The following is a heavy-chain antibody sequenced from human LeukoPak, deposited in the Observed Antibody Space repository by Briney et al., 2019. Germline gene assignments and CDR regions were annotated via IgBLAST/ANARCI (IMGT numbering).Heavy chain of an antibody. V-gene: IGHV4-39*07. Sequence: PSETLSLTCTVSGGSISSSSYYWGWIRQPPGKGLEWIGSIYYSGSTYYNPSLKSRVTISVDTSKNQFSLKLSSVTAADTAVYYCARDDSSGWYPYWGQGTLVTVSS. CDR1: GGSISSSSYY. CDR3: ARDDSSGWYPY. D-gene: IGHD6-19*01. CDR2: IYYSGST. J-gene: IGHJ4*02.